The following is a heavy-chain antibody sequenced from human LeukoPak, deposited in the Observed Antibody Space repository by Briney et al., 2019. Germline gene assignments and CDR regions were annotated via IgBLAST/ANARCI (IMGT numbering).Heavy chain of an antibody. Sequence: RPGGSLRLSCAASGFTFSRYAMTWVRQAPGKGLEWVSAISGSSDYIYYADSVTGRFTTSRDNSKNTLYLQMNSLRAEDTAVYYCANLGNWNDIFDSWGQGTLVTVSS. J-gene: IGHJ4*02. CDR1: GFTFSRYA. V-gene: IGHV3-23*01. CDR2: ISGSSDYI. D-gene: IGHD1-1*01. CDR3: ANLGNWNDIFDS.